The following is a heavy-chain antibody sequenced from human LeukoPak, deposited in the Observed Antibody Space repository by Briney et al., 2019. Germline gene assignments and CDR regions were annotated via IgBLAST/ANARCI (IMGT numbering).Heavy chain of an antibody. CDR2: IKEDGSEK. D-gene: IGHD3-22*01. J-gene: IGHJ4*02. CDR1: GLTFSSYW. V-gene: IGHV3-7*01. CDR3: ARRPGGYYDSNGILEYFEY. Sequence: GGSLRLSCAASGLTFSSYWMTWVRQAPGKGLEWVANIKEDGSEKYYVDSVKGRFTIPRDNAKKSLYLQMNSLRAEDTAVYYCARRPGGYYDSNGILEYFEYWGQGTLVTVSS.